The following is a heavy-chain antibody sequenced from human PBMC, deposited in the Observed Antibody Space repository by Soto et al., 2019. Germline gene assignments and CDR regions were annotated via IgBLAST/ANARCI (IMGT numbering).Heavy chain of an antibody. CDR1: GFTFSSYA. CDR3: AKAYHRGSFSLFFDY. V-gene: IGHV3-23*01. CDR2: ISGSGGST. J-gene: IGHJ4*02. D-gene: IGHD1-26*01. Sequence: EVQLLESGGDLVQRGGSLRLSCAASGFTFSSYAMSWVRQAPGKGLEWVSAISGSGGSTYYADSVKGRFTISRDNSKNTLYLQMNSLRAEDTAVYYCAKAYHRGSFSLFFDYWGQGTLVTVSS.